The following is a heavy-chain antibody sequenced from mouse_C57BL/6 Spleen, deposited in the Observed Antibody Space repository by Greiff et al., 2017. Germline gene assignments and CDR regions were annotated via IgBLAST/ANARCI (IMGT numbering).Heavy chain of an antibody. Sequence: VQLQQSGPELVKPGASVKIPCKASGYTFTDYNMDWVKQSHGKSLEWIGDINPNNGGTIYNQKFKGKATLTVDKSSSTAYMELRSLTSEDTAVYYCAKSPIYDGDYDYALGNRGQEDSETVSP. CDR2: INPNNGGT. CDR1: GYTFTDYN. J-gene: IGHJ4*01. V-gene: IGHV1-18*01. CDR3: AKSPIYDGDYDYALGN. D-gene: IGHD2-3*01.